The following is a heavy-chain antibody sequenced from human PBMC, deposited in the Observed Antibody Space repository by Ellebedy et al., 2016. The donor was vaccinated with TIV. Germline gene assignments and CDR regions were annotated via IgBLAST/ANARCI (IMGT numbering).Heavy chain of an antibody. D-gene: IGHD1-26*01. CDR2: IDPGDSDA. V-gene: IGHV5-51*01. CDR1: GYSFSTYW. CDR3: ARHSHYLFYFNGMDV. J-gene: IGHJ6*02. Sequence: GESLKISCKASGYSFSTYWIAWVRQMPGKGLEWMGIIDPGDSDARYNPSFEGQVTISADKSVTTAYLRLSSLKTSDTATYYCARHSHYLFYFNGMDVWGQGTTVTVSS.